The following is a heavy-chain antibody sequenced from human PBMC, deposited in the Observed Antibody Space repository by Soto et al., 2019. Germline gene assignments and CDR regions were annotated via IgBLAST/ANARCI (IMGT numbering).Heavy chain of an antibody. D-gene: IGHD5-18*01. CDR2: IYYSGST. V-gene: IGHV4-30-4*01. CDR3: ATWRVRHSYGYALFDY. J-gene: IGHJ4*02. Sequence: PSETLSLTCTVSGGSISSGDYYWSWIRQPPGKGREWIGYIYYSGSTYYNPSLKSRVTISVSTSKNQFCLQLSSVTAADTAVYYCATWRVRHSYGYALFDYWGQGTLVTVSS. CDR1: GGSISSGDYY.